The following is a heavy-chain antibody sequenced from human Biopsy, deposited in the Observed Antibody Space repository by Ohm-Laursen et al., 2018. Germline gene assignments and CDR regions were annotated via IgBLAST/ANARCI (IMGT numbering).Heavy chain of an antibody. CDR3: ASQTPRNPDILTGAFHYDMAV. V-gene: IGHV1-69*05. CDR2: IVTFFGKV. CDR1: GGSFSNYA. Sequence: SSVKVSCKFSGGSFSNYAISWVRQAPGQGLKWMVGIVTFFGKVKYAQRFQGRLTISTDRSTDTAYMELSSLTSEDTAVFYCASQTPRNPDILTGAFHYDMAVWGQGTTVTVSS. J-gene: IGHJ6*02. D-gene: IGHD3-9*01.